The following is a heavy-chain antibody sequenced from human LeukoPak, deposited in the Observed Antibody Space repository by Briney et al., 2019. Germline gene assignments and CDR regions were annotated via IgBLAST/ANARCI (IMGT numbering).Heavy chain of an antibody. CDR3: ASRYYYDSSGRPNDAFDI. CDR1: GGSISSGGYY. D-gene: IGHD3-22*01. J-gene: IGHJ3*02. CDR2: IYYSGST. Sequence: PSETLSLTCTVSGGSISSGGYYWSWIRQHPGKGLEWIGYIYYSGSTYYNPSLKSRVTISVDTSKNQFSLKLSSVTAADTAVYYCASRYYYDSSGRPNDAFDIWGQGTLVTVS. V-gene: IGHV4-31*03.